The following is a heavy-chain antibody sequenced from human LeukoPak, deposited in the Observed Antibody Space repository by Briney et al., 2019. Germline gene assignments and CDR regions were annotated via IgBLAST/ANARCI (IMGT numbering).Heavy chain of an antibody. J-gene: IGHJ4*02. Sequence: PGGSLRLSCAASGFTFSSYGMHWVRQAPGKGLEWVAVIWYDGSNKYYADSVKGRFTISRDNSKNTPYLQMNSLRAEDTAVYYCARDSGLSPYDPGRAIDYWGQGTLVTVSS. D-gene: IGHD3-16*01. CDR2: IWYDGSNK. CDR3: ARDSGLSPYDPGRAIDY. CDR1: GFTFSSYG. V-gene: IGHV3-33*01.